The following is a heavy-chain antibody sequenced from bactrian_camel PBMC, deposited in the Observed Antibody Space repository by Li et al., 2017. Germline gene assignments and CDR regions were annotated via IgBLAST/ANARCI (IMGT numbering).Heavy chain of an antibody. CDR1: GFTVDDAD. J-gene: IGHJ4*01. V-gene: IGHV3S66*01. D-gene: IGHD3*01. CDR2: IYRDGST. Sequence: QLVESGGGSVQAGGSLRLSCAASGFTVDDADMAWYRQVPGRECELVSGIYRDGSTEYADSVKGRFTISQDNAKNTVYLQMNSLIPEDTAMCYCAADRQYCSGGVIRPRYWGQGTQVTVS. CDR3: AADRQYCSGGVIRPRY.